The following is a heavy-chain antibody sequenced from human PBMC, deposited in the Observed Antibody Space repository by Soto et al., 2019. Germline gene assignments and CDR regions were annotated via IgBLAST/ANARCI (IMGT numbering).Heavy chain of an antibody. Sequence: HPGVTLRITSAASQPTLRRAWMPWVRQAPGKGLVGVSRINTDGSVAMYVDSGKGRFTISRDNAKNTLYLHMNSLRAEDTAVYYCVRDMQLWRLDSWGQGT. CDR2: INTDGSVA. CDR1: QPTLRRAW. V-gene: IGHV3-74*03. CDR3: VRDMQLWRLDS. D-gene: IGHD2-21*01. J-gene: IGHJ4*02.